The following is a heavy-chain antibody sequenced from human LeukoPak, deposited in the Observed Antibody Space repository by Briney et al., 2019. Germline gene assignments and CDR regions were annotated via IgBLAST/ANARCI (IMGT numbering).Heavy chain of an antibody. J-gene: IGHJ3*02. CDR1: GFTFSSYG. CDR2: ISYDGSNK. Sequence: PGGSLRLSCAASGFTFSSYGMHWVRQAPGKGLEWVAVISYDGSNKYYADSVKGRFTISRDNSKNTLYLQMNSLRAEDTAVYYCASPTTSSSWLVNDAFDIWGQGTMVTVSS. D-gene: IGHD6-13*01. V-gene: IGHV3-30*03. CDR3: ASPTTSSSWLVNDAFDI.